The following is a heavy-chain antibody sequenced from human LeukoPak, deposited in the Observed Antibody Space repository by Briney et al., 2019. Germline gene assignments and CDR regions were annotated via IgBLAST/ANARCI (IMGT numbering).Heavy chain of an antibody. J-gene: IGHJ4*02. Sequence: TGGSLRLSCAASGFTFSSYGMHWVRQAPGKGLEWVAFIHFDGSTKYSGDSVKGRFTVSRDNSKNTLYLQMNSLRPEDTAVYYRAKDQCTRTSCDGYPGHWGQGTLVTVSS. CDR2: IHFDGSTK. D-gene: IGHD2-2*01. CDR1: GFTFSSYG. CDR3: AKDQCTRTSCDGYPGH. V-gene: IGHV3-30*02.